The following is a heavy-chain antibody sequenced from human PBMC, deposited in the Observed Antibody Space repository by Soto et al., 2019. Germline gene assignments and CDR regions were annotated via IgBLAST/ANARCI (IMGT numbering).Heavy chain of an antibody. CDR1: GFTFSSYA. V-gene: IGHV3-30-3*01. D-gene: IGHD4-17*01. J-gene: IGHJ4*02. Sequence: GGSLRLSCAASGFTFSSYAMHWVRQAPGKGLEWVAVISYDGSNKYYADSVKGRFTISRDNSKNTLYLQMNSLRAEDTAVYYCAREGDYGDYVDYWGQGTLVTVSS. CDR2: ISYDGSNK. CDR3: AREGDYGDYVDY.